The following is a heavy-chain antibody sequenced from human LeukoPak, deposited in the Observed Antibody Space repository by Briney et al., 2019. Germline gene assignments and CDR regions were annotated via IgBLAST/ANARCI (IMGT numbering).Heavy chain of an antibody. D-gene: IGHD6-19*01. Sequence: GSLRLSCAASGFTFSSYAMSWVRQAPGKGLEWVSSIDTTSNYIHYGDSVRGRFTISRDNAKNSLYLQMNSLRVEDTAVYYCATSRRDSEWYIDASWGQGTLVTVSS. CDR2: IDTTSNYI. CDR3: ATSRRDSEWYIDAS. CDR1: GFTFSSYA. J-gene: IGHJ4*02. V-gene: IGHV3-21*01.